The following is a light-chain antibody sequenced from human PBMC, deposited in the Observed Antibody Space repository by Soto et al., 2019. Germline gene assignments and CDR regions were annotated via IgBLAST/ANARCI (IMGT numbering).Light chain of an antibody. J-gene: IGKJ1*01. CDR2: DVS. CDR3: QQYGSSPSP. V-gene: IGKV3-20*01. Sequence: EIVLTQSPGTLSLSPGESATLSCRASQSVSSRYVAWYQQQPGQAPRLLIYDVSNRATGIPDRFIGSGSGTDFTLTITRLEPEDFALYYCQQYGSSPSPFGQGTKV. CDR1: QSVSSRY.